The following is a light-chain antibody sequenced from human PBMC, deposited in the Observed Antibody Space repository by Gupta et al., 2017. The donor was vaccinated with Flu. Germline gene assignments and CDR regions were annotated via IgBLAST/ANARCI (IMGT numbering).Light chain of an antibody. CDR2: AAS. J-gene: IGKJ1*01. Sequence: SPYDLSASGGDRGTSSGRERKRISSFLNWEQQKPEHPHKLMIDAASRGKRGATLSFSGSGDAKDFSLTSSRRQGEDCDNYYWQQSYSTWTFGQGTKVEIK. CDR1: KRISSF. V-gene: IGKV1-39*01. CDR3: QQSYSTWT.